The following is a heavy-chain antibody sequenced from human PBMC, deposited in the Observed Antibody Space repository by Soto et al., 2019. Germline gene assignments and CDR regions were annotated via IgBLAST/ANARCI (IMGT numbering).Heavy chain of an antibody. J-gene: IGHJ6*02. Sequence: PWWSLRLSCSASVFNFNNYAMHWFRQAPGKGLEWVAVVTFDGSRTYYADSVKGRFTISRDSSNNTVSLQMNSLTNEDTAVYYCAKAGWGGDYYYGLDVWGQGTTVTVSS. CDR3: AKAGWGGDYYYGLDV. D-gene: IGHD2-21*01. CDR1: VFNFNNYA. CDR2: VTFDGSRT. V-gene: IGHV3-30*18.